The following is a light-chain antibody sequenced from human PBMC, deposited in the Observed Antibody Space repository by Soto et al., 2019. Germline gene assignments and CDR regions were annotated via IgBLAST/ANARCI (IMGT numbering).Light chain of an antibody. V-gene: IGKV3-20*01. CDR2: GAS. J-gene: IGKJ1*01. CDR3: QQYGSXPRWT. CDR1: QSVSCSY. Sequence: EIVLTQSPGTLSLSPGERATLSCRASQSVSCSYLAWYQQKPGQAPRLLIYGASSRATGIPDRFSGSGSGTDFTLTISRLEPEDFAVYYCQQYGSXPRWTFGQGTKVDIK.